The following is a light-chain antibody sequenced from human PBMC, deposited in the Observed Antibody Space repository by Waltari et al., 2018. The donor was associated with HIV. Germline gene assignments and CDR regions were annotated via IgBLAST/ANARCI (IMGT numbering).Light chain of an antibody. CDR1: SSNIRAGYD. V-gene: IGLV1-40*01. CDR3: QSFDSSLTTSGVI. CDR2: ANL. Sequence: QSVLTQPPSVSVAPGQRVTISCTGSSSNIRAGYDVHLSQQLPRPAPKLLIYANLNRPSGVPDRFSGSKSGSSASLAITGLQAEDEAHYYCQSFDSSLTTSGVIFGGGTKLTVL. J-gene: IGLJ2*01.